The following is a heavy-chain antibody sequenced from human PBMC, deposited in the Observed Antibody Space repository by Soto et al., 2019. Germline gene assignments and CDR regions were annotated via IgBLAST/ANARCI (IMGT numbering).Heavy chain of an antibody. J-gene: IGHJ1*01. CDR2: ISGSGGST. CDR1: GFTFSSYA. D-gene: IGHD2-15*01. CDR3: AGGDIVVVVAATPGEYFQH. Sequence: SGGSLRLSCAASGFTFSSYAMSWVRQAPGKGLEWVSAISGSGGSTYYADSVKGRFTISRDNSKNTLYLQMNSLRAEDTAVYYCAGGDIVVVVAATPGEYFQHWGQGTLVTVSS. V-gene: IGHV3-23*01.